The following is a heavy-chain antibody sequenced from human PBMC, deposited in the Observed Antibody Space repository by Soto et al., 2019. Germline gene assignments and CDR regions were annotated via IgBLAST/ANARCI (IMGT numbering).Heavy chain of an antibody. Sequence: GGSLRLSCAASGFTFSDFGMHWVRQAPGKGLEWVAIISYDGILKYYADSVKGRFTISRDTSKGAVYLQMNSLTPEDTAVYYCAKDFKVSGGHYGSLNYYYGMDVWGQGTTVTVSS. J-gene: IGHJ6*02. CDR2: ISYDGILK. D-gene: IGHD3-10*01. CDR1: GFTFSDFG. CDR3: AKDFKVSGGHYGSLNYYYGMDV. V-gene: IGHV3-30*18.